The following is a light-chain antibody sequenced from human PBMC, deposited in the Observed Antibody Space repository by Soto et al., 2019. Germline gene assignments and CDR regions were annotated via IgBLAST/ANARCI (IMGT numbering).Light chain of an antibody. CDR3: CSYAGSSTYV. V-gene: IGLV2-23*01. CDR1: SSDVGSYNL. J-gene: IGLJ1*01. Sequence: ARTEPASVSGSPGLAITSSCTGSSSDVGSYNLVSWYQQHPGKAPKLMIYEGSKRPSGVSNRFSGSKSGNTASLTISGLQAEDEADYYCCSYAGSSTYVFGTGTKVTVL. CDR2: EGS.